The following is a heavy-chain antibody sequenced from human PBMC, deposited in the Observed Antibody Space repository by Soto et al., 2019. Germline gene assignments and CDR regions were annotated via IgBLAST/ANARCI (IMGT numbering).Heavy chain of an antibody. CDR2: IYYSGST. V-gene: IGHV4-59*01. CDR3: ARESYYDFWSGYYERYNWFDP. Sequence: SETLSLTCTVSGGSISSYYWSWIRQPPGKGLEWIGYIYYSGSTNYNPSLKSRVTISVDTSKNQFSLKLSSVTAADTAVYYCARESYYDFWSGYYERYNWFDPWGQGTLVTVSS. D-gene: IGHD3-3*01. J-gene: IGHJ5*02. CDR1: GGSISSYY.